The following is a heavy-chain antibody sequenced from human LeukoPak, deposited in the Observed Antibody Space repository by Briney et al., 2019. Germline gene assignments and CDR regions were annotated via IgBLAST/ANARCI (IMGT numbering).Heavy chain of an antibody. Sequence: GGSLRLSCAASGFTVSSTYMSWVRQAPGKGLEWVALIWYDGSNKYYADSVKGRFTISRDNSKNTLYLQMSSLRAEDTAVYFCARAGYGSIFYFDYWGQGTLVTVSS. CDR2: IWYDGSNK. CDR1: GFTVSSTY. J-gene: IGHJ4*02. V-gene: IGHV3-33*08. CDR3: ARAGYGSIFYFDY. D-gene: IGHD5-12*01.